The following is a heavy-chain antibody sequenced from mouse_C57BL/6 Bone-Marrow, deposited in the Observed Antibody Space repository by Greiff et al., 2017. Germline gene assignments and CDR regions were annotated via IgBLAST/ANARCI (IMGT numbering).Heavy chain of an antibody. CDR1: GFTFSSYG. V-gene: IGHV5-6*01. D-gene: IGHD1-1*01. J-gene: IGHJ4*01. Sequence: EVKLVDSGGDLVKPGGSLKLSCAASGFTFSSYGMSWVRQTPDKRLEWVATISSGGSYTNYPDSVKGRFTISRDNAKNTLYLQMISLKSEDTAMYYCARPPITTVYAMDYWGQGTSVTVSS. CDR2: ISSGGSYT. CDR3: ARPPITTVYAMDY.